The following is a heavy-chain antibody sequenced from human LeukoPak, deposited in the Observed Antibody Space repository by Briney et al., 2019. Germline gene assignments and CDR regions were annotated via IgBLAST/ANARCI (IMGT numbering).Heavy chain of an antibody. V-gene: IGHV3-30*02. CDR2: IRYDGSNK. CDR3: AKVSREAAHFDY. Sequence: GGSLRLSCAASGFTFSSYGMHWVRQAPGKGLEWVAFIRYDGSNKYYADSVKDRFTISRDNSKNTLYLQMNSLRAEDTAVYYCAKVSREAAHFDYWGQGTLVTVSS. CDR1: GFTFSSYG. D-gene: IGHD6-6*01. J-gene: IGHJ4*02.